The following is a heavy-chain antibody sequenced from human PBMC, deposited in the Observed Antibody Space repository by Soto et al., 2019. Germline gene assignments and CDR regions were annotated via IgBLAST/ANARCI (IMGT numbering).Heavy chain of an antibody. Sequence: LRLSCAASGFTFSSYAMTWVRQAPGKGLEWVSVISGSGGSTYFADSVKGRFTISRDNSKNTLYLQMSSLRAEDTALYYCAKEYDSSGYYSFDIWGQGTMLTVSS. D-gene: IGHD3-22*01. V-gene: IGHV3-23*01. CDR2: ISGSGGST. J-gene: IGHJ3*02. CDR3: AKEYDSSGYYSFDI. CDR1: GFTFSSYA.